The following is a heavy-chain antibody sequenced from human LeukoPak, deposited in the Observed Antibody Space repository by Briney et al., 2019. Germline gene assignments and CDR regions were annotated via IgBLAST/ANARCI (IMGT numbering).Heavy chain of an antibody. CDR2: IYYSGST. CDR1: GGSIGSSSYY. Sequence: SETLSLTCTVSGGSIGSSSYYWGWIRQPPGKGLEWIGSIYYSGSTYYNPSLKSRVTISVDTSKNQFSLKLSSVTAADTAVYYCARRSYGDYYDSSGYYPLFDYWGQGTLVTVSS. D-gene: IGHD3-22*01. V-gene: IGHV4-39*01. J-gene: IGHJ4*02. CDR3: ARRSYGDYYDSSGYYPLFDY.